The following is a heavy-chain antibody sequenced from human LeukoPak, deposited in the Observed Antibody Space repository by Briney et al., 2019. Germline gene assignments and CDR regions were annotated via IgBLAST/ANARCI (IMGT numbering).Heavy chain of an antibody. CDR2: IYYTGST. Sequence: SETLSLTCTVSGGSISRSSYYWGWIRQPPGKGLEWVGSIYYTGSTYYNPSLKSRVTISLDTSKNQFSLKLDSVTAADTAVYYCATPWGMYSSAWHEGIDYWGQGTLVIVSS. D-gene: IGHD6-19*01. CDR1: GGSISRSSYY. J-gene: IGHJ4*02. V-gene: IGHV4-39*01. CDR3: ATPWGMYSSAWHEGIDY.